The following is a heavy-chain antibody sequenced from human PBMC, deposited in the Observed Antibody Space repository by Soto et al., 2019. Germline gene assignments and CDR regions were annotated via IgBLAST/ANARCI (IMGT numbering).Heavy chain of an antibody. Sequence: TSETLSLTCTVSGGSISSYYWSWIRQPPGKGLEWIGYIYDSGSSYYNPSLKSRVTMSVDTSKNQFSLKLSSVTAADTAVYYCAREKGYISGPKNFDYWGQGTLVTVSS. CDR1: GGSISSYY. D-gene: IGHD5-12*01. CDR3: AREKGYISGPKNFDY. CDR2: IYDSGSS. J-gene: IGHJ4*02. V-gene: IGHV4-59*12.